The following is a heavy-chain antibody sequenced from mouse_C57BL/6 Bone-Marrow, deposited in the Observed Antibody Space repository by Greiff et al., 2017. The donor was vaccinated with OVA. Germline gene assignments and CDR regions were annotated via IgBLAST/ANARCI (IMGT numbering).Heavy chain of an antibody. J-gene: IGHJ4*01. CDR1: GYTFTSYW. CDR2: IDPSDSYT. Sequence: VQLQQSGAELVMPGASVKLSCKASGYTFTSYWMHWVKQRPGQGLEWIGEIDPSDSYTNYNQKFKGKSTLTVDKSSSTAYMQLSSLTSEDSAVYYCARDYGSSYVAMDYWGQVTSVTVSS. V-gene: IGHV1-69*01. D-gene: IGHD1-1*01. CDR3: ARDYGSSYVAMDY.